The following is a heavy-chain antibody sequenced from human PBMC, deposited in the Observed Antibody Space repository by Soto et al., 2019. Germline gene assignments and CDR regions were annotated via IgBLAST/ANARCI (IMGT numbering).Heavy chain of an antibody. Sequence: EVQLLESGGGLVQPGGSLRLSCAGSEFTFSSYDMSWVRQAPGKGLEWVSAISGDGSKTYYADSVTGRFTISRDNSKNTLYIQMNSLRVEDTAVYYCAKDRRVREVVPHFDYWGQGTLVTVSS. V-gene: IGHV3-23*01. CDR1: EFTFSSYD. CDR3: AKDRRVREVVPHFDY. J-gene: IGHJ4*02. CDR2: ISGDGSKT. D-gene: IGHD3-10*01.